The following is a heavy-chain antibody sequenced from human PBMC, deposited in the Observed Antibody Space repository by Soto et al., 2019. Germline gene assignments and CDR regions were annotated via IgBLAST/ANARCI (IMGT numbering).Heavy chain of an antibody. Sequence: SETLSLTCTVSGGSISSYYWSWIRQPPGKGLEWIGYIYYSGSTNYNPSLKSRVTISVDTSKNQFSLKLSSVTAADTAVYYCARISPPVAVAGQFDYWGQGTLVTVSS. CDR1: GGSISSYY. D-gene: IGHD6-19*01. V-gene: IGHV4-59*08. CDR3: ARISPPVAVAGQFDY. J-gene: IGHJ4*02. CDR2: IYYSGST.